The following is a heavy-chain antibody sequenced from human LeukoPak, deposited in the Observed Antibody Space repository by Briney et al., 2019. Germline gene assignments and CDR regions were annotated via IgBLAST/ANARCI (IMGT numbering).Heavy chain of an antibody. J-gene: IGHJ1*01. CDR1: GGTFNFYT. D-gene: IGHD6-13*01. CDR3: AASGSWSAEYFQH. V-gene: IGHV1-69*05. CDR2: IIPIFGTA. Sequence: SVKVSCKASGGTFNFYTISWVRQAPGQGLEWMGRIIPIFGTANYAQNFQGRVTITTDESTNTAYMELSSLRSEDTAVYYCAASGSWSAEYFQHWGQRTLVTVSS.